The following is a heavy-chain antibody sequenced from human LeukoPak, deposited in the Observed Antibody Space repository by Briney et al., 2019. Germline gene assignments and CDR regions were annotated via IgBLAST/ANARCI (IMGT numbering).Heavy chain of an antibody. CDR1: GGTFSSYA. Sequence: ASVKVSCKASGGTFSSYAISWVRQAPGQGLEWMGGIIPIFGTANYAQKFQGRVTITTDESTSTAYMELSSLRSEDTAVYYCARGDLGYCSSTSCYRFDYWGQGALVTVSS. D-gene: IGHD2-2*01. CDR2: IIPIFGTA. CDR3: ARGDLGYCSSTSCYRFDY. V-gene: IGHV1-69*05. J-gene: IGHJ4*02.